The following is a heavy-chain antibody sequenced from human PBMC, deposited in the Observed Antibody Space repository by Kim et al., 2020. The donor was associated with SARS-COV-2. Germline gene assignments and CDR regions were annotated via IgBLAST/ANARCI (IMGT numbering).Heavy chain of an antibody. Sequence: QGRVTMTRNTSISTAYMELSSLRSEDTAVYYCARQRKYYDFWSGYYIFDYWGQGTLVTVSS. V-gene: IGHV1-8*01. CDR3: ARQRKYYDFWSGYYIFDY. D-gene: IGHD3-3*01. J-gene: IGHJ4*02.